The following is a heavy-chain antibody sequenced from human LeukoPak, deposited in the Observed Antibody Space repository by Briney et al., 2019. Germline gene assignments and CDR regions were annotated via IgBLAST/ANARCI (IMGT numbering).Heavy chain of an antibody. CDR3: VKAQNQRRKELYFHH. D-gene: IGHD1-7*01. V-gene: IGHV3-64D*09. Sequence: GGSLRLSCSASGFTFSSSAMHWVRQAPGKGLQYVSAINSYGDNTFYADSVKGRFTISRDNSKNTLYLQMSSLRPEDTAVYYCVKAQNQRRKELYFHHWGQGTLVSVSS. CDR1: GFTFSSSA. CDR2: INSYGDNT. J-gene: IGHJ1*01.